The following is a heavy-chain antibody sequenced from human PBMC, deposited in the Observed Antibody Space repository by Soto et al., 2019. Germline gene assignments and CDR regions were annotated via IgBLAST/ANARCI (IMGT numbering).Heavy chain of an antibody. D-gene: IGHD6-6*01. V-gene: IGHV3-48*01. Sequence: GGSLRLSCAASGFTFSSYSMNWVRQAPGKGLEWVSYISSSSSTIYYADSVKGRFTISRDNAKNSLYLQMNSLRAEDTAVYYCARRIEYSSSYYYYYYMDVWGKGTTVTVSS. J-gene: IGHJ6*03. CDR1: GFTFSSYS. CDR3: ARRIEYSSSYYYYYYMDV. CDR2: ISSSSSTI.